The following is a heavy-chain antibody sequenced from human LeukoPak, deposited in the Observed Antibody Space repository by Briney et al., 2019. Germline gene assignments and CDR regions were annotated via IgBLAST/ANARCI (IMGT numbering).Heavy chain of an antibody. V-gene: IGHV3-74*01. Sequence: GGSLRLSCAASGFIFSSYRMHWVRQAPGKGLVWVSRINSVGSSTNYADSVKGRFTISRDNAKNTLYLQMNSLRADDTAVYYCARDPGGYCGGDCRKPYYYYYGMDVWGQGTTVTVSS. J-gene: IGHJ6*02. CDR3: ARDPGGYCGGDCRKPYYYYYGMDV. D-gene: IGHD2-21*02. CDR1: GFIFSSYR. CDR2: INSVGSST.